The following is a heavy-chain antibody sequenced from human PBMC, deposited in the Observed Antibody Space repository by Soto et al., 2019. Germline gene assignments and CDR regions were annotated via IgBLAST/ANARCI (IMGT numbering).Heavy chain of an antibody. J-gene: IGHJ3*02. CDR3: ASSVWISDAFDI. Sequence: EVQLVETGGGLIQPGGSLRLSCAASGFTVSSNYMSWVRQAPGKGLEWVSVIYSGGSTYYADSVKGRFTISRAKSKNTLYLQMNSLRAEDTAVYYCASSVWISDAFDIWGQGTMVTVSS. CDR2: IYSGGST. D-gene: IGHD5-12*01. CDR1: GFTVSSNY. V-gene: IGHV3-53*02.